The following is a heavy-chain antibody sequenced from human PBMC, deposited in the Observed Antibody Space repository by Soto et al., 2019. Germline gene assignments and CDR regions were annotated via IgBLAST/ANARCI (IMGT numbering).Heavy chain of an antibody. CDR1: GFTFSSYG. Sequence: GSLRLSCAASGFTFSSYGMHWVRQAPGKGLEWVAVISYDGSNKYYADSVKGRFTISRDNSKNTLYLQMNSLRAEDTAVYYCAKDIAARNYYYYGMDVWGQGTTVTVSS. V-gene: IGHV3-30*18. D-gene: IGHD6-6*01. CDR2: ISYDGSNK. J-gene: IGHJ6*02. CDR3: AKDIAARNYYYYGMDV.